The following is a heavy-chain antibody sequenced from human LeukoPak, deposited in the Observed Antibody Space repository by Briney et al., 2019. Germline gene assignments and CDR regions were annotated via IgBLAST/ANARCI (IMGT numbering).Heavy chain of an antibody. D-gene: IGHD3-10*01. CDR1: GYTFTSYD. J-gene: IGHJ6*03. Sequence: GASVKVSCKASGYTFTSYDINWVRQATGQGLEWMGWMNPNSGNTGYAQKFQGRVTMTRNTSISTAYMELSSLRSEDTAVYYCARDLHRVVVRGVPHYYYYMDVWGKGTTVTISS. CDR3: ARDLHRVVVRGVPHYYYYMDV. CDR2: MNPNSGNT. V-gene: IGHV1-8*01.